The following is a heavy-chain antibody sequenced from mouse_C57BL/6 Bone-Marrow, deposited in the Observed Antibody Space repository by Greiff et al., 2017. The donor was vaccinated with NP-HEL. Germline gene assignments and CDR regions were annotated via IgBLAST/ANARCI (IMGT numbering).Heavy chain of an antibody. J-gene: IGHJ4*01. Sequence: EVKLVESGGGLVQPGASLRLSCAASGFTFTDYYMSWVRQPPGKAPEWLALLRNKANGYTTEYTASVKGRFTISRDNSQNILYLQMNTLMAEDSATYYCVKAVSKYYAMDYWGQGTSVTVSS. V-gene: IGHV7-4*01. CDR3: VKAVSKYYAMDY. CDR2: LRNKANGYTT. D-gene: IGHD2-5*01. CDR1: GFTFTDYY.